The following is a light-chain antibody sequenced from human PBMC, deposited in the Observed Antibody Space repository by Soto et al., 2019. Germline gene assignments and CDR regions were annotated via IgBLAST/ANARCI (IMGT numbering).Light chain of an antibody. CDR2: KAS. J-gene: IGKJ2*01. Sequence: DIQMTQSPSTLSASVGDRVTITCRASQSISSWLAWYQQKPGKAPKLLIYKASSIESGVPSRFSGSGTGTEFTLTISSLQPDDFATYYCQQYNSYSGYTFGQGTKLEIK. V-gene: IGKV1-5*03. CDR1: QSISSW. CDR3: QQYNSYSGYT.